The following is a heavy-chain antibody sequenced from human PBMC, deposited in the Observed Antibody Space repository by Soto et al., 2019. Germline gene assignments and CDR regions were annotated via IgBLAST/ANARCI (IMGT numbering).Heavy chain of an antibody. Sequence: SETLSLTCTVSGGSISSGDYYWSWIRQPPGKGLEWIGYIYHSGSTYYNPSLKSRVTISVDTSKNQFSLKLSSVTAADTAVYYCARVRVDYYDSSGYYLFDYWGQGTLVTVSS. V-gene: IGHV4-30-4*01. CDR1: GGSISSGDYY. D-gene: IGHD3-22*01. CDR3: ARVRVDYYDSSGYYLFDY. CDR2: IYHSGST. J-gene: IGHJ4*02.